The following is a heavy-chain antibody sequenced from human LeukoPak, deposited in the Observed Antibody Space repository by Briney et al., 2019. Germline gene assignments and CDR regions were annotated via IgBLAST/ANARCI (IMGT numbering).Heavy chain of an antibody. CDR3: AKQLGYCSDGSCYFPY. Sequence: GGSLRLSCAASGFTFSSYWMNWARQAPGKGLEWVASINHNGNVNYYVDSVKGRFTISRDNSKSTLCLQMNSLRAEDTAVYYCAKQLGYCSDGSCYFPYWGQGTLVTVSS. CDR2: INHNGNVN. V-gene: IGHV3-7*03. J-gene: IGHJ4*02. CDR1: GFTFSSYW. D-gene: IGHD2-15*01.